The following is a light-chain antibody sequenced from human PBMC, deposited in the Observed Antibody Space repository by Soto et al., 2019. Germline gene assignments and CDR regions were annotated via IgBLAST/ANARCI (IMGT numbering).Light chain of an antibody. CDR1: QDISHY. V-gene: IGKV1-33*01. J-gene: IGKJ4*01. CDR3: QQHDNLPLT. Sequence: DTQMTQSPSSLSASVGDRVTLTCQASQDISHYLNWYQQKPGKAPKILIYDASNLETGVPSRFSGSGSRTEFTFTISSLQAEDIATYYCQQHDNLPLTFGGGTKVGIK. CDR2: DAS.